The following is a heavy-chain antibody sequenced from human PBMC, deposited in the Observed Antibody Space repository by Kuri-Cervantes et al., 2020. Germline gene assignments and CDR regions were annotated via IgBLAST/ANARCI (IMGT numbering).Heavy chain of an antibody. CDR2: IIPIFGTA. Sequence: SVKVSCKASGGTFSSYAISWVRQAPGQGLEWMGGIIPIFGTANYAQKFQGRVTITADESTSTAYMELSSLRSEDTAVYYCAKDWRWERDCYGMNVWGQGTTVTVSS. V-gene: IGHV1-69*13. J-gene: IGHJ6*02. D-gene: IGHD5-24*01. CDR3: AKDWRWERDCYGMNV. CDR1: GGTFSSYA.